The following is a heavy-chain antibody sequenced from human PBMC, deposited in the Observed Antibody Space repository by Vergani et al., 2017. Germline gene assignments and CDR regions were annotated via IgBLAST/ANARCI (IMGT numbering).Heavy chain of an antibody. CDR2: IYHSGST. Sequence: QVQLQQWGAGLLKPSETLSLTCAVYGGSFSGYYWGWIRQPPGKGLEWIGSIYHSGSTYYNPSLKSRVTISVDTSKNQFSLKLSSVTAADTAVYYCARVTGRYCSSTSCYGPHYFDYWGQGTLVTVSS. J-gene: IGHJ4*02. V-gene: IGHV4-34*01. D-gene: IGHD2-2*01. CDR3: ARVTGRYCSSTSCYGPHYFDY. CDR1: GGSFSGYY.